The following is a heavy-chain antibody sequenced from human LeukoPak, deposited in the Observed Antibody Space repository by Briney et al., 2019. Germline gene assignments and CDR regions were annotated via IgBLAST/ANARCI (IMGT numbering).Heavy chain of an antibody. CDR1: GFTFSSYA. V-gene: IGHV3-23*01. D-gene: IGHD2-2*01. CDR2: ISGSGGST. J-gene: IGHJ4*02. Sequence: GGSLTLSCAASGFTFSSYAMRWLRQAQGKGREGVSDISGSGGSTYYADSVKGRFTISRDNSKNTLYLQMNSQRAEDTAVYYCAKDALDCSSTSCYAPMDYWGQGTLVTVSS. CDR3: AKDALDCSSTSCYAPMDY.